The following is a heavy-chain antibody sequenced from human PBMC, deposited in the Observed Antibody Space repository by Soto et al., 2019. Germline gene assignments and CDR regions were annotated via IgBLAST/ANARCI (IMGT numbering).Heavy chain of an antibody. CDR2: ISWNSGSI. V-gene: IGHV3-9*01. Sequence: PWWSLRLSCAASGFTFYDYAMHWVRQAPGKGLEWVSGISWNSGSIGYADSVKGRFTISRDNAKNSLYLQMNSLRTEDAAFYYCAKDRSPYTGTLTSFDCWGQGTLDTVSS. J-gene: IGHJ4*02. CDR1: GFTFYDYA. CDR3: AKDRSPYTGTLTSFDC. D-gene: IGHD1-26*01.